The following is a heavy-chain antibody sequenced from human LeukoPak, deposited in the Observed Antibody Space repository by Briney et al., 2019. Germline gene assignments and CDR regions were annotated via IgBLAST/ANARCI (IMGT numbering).Heavy chain of an antibody. D-gene: IGHD6-19*01. J-gene: IGHJ6*02. CDR2: ISAYNGNT. Sequence: GASVKVSCKASGYTFTSYGISWVRQAPGQGLEWMGWISAYNGNTNYAQKLQGRVTMTTETSTSTAYMQLRSLRSDDTAVYYCTSPLVAVAGTGYGMDVWGQGTTVTVSS. V-gene: IGHV1-18*01. CDR3: TSPLVAVAGTGYGMDV. CDR1: GYTFTSYG.